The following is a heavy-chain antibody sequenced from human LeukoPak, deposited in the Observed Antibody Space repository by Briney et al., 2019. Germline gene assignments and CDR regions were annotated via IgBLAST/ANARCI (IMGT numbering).Heavy chain of an antibody. Sequence: GGSLRLSCAASGFTFSSYSMNWVRQAPGKGLEWVSSISSSSSYIYYADSVKGRFTISRDNAKNSLYLQMNSLRAEDTAVYYCAKDFRDGYNHPSYFFDSWGQGTLVTVSS. CDR2: ISSSSSYI. CDR3: AKDFRDGYNHPSYFFDS. V-gene: IGHV3-21*01. D-gene: IGHD5-12*01. J-gene: IGHJ4*02. CDR1: GFTFSSYS.